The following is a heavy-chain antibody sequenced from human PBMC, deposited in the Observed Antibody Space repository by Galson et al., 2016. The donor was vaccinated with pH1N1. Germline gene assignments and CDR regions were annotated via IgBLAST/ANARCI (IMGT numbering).Heavy chain of an antibody. V-gene: IGHV5-51*03. CDR2: VNPGGSTI. Sequence: QSGAEVKKPGESLKISCKASGYSFTRYWIAWVRQAPGKGLEWVGVVNPGGSTIRYSPPFQGQVTISSDKSINTAYLQWISLKASDTATYYYARQYDFGDYRGDAFDIWGQGTMVIVSS. CDR1: GYSFTRYW. J-gene: IGHJ3*02. D-gene: IGHD4-17*01. CDR3: ARQYDFGDYRGDAFDI.